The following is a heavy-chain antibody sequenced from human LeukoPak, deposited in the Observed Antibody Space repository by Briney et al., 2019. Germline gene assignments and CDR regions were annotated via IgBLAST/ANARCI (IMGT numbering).Heavy chain of an antibody. Sequence: SETLSLTCAVYGGSFSGYYWSWIRQPPGKGLEWIGEINHSGSTNYNPSLKSRVTISVDTSKNQFSLNLSSVTAADTAVYYCASEYSSSPLPYYYYMDVWGKGTTVTVSS. CDR3: ASEYSSSPLPYYYYMDV. V-gene: IGHV4-34*01. D-gene: IGHD6-6*01. CDR2: INHSGST. CDR1: GGSFSGYY. J-gene: IGHJ6*03.